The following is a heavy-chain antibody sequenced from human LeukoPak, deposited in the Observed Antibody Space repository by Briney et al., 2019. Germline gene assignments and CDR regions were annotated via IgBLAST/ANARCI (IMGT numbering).Heavy chain of an antibody. CDR1: GFTFSSYS. CDR3: AREPDYGDYPGPFDY. D-gene: IGHD4-17*01. V-gene: IGHV3-21*01. Sequence: PGGSLRLSCAASGFTFSSYSMNWVRQAPGKGLEWVSSISSSSSYIYYADSVKGRFTISRDNAKNSLYLQMNSLRAEDTAVYYCAREPDYGDYPGPFDYWGQGTLATVSS. J-gene: IGHJ4*02. CDR2: ISSSSSYI.